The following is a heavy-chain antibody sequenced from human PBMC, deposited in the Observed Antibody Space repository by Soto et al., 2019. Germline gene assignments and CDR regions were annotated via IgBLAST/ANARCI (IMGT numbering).Heavy chain of an antibody. CDR3: ARERKQQLVYDY. CDR1: GFTFSSYA. D-gene: IGHD6-13*01. J-gene: IGHJ4*02. V-gene: IGHV3-30-3*01. CDR2: ISYDGSNK. Sequence: PGGSLRLSCAASGFTFSSYAMHWVRQAPGKGLEWVAVISYDGSNKYYADSVKGRFTISRDNSKNTLYLQMNSLRAEDTAVYYCARERKQQLVYDYWGQGTLVTVSS.